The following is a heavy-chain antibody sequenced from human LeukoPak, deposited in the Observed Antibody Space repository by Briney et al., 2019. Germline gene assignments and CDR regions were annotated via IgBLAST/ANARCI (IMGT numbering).Heavy chain of an antibody. CDR1: GGSFSGYY. CDR2: INHSGST. Sequence: PSETLSLTCAVYGGSFSGYYWSWIRQPPGKGLEWIGEINHSGSTNYNPSLKSRVTISVDTSKNQFSLKLSSVTAADTAVYYCARSPHAVVPAAMAYYGMDVWGKGTTVTVSS. J-gene: IGHJ6*04. V-gene: IGHV4-34*01. CDR3: ARSPHAVVPAAMAYYGMDV. D-gene: IGHD2-2*01.